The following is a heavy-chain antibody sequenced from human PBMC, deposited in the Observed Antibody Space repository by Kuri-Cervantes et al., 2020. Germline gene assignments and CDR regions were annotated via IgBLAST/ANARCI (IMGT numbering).Heavy chain of an antibody. Sequence: GGSLRLSCAASGFTFSNYGMHWVRQAPGKGLEWVAVISYDGSNKYYGDSVQGRLTVSRDNSENTLYLQLNSLRAEDTAVYYCAKDRSGNYYAMDVWGQGTTVTVSS. CDR1: GFTFSNYG. CDR3: AKDRSGNYYAMDV. D-gene: IGHD6-19*01. V-gene: IGHV3-30*18. CDR2: ISYDGSNK. J-gene: IGHJ6*02.